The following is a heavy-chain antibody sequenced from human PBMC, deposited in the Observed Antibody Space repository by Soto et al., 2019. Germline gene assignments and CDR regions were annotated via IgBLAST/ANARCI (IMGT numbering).Heavy chain of an antibody. D-gene: IGHD3-22*01. Sequence: GASVKVSCKASGYTFTSYGISWVRQAPGQGLEWMGWISAYNGNTNYAQKLQGRVTMTTDTSTSTAYMELRSLRSDDTAVYYCARDGDYYDSSGLNWFDPWGQGTLVTVSS. V-gene: IGHV1-18*01. CDR3: ARDGDYYDSSGLNWFDP. CDR2: ISAYNGNT. J-gene: IGHJ5*02. CDR1: GYTFTSYG.